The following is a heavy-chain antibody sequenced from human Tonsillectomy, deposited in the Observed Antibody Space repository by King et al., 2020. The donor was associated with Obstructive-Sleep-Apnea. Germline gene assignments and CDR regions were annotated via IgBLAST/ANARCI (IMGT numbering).Heavy chain of an antibody. CDR3: ARGAMTLGAFDI. V-gene: IGHV4-31*03. D-gene: IGHD2-2*01. Sequence: QLQESGPGLVKPSQTLSLTCTVSGGSISSVGYYWSWIRQHPGKGLEWIGYIYYSGSTYYNPSLKSRVTISVDTSKNQFSLKLSSVTAADTAVYYCARGAMTLGAFDIWGQGKMFTVSS. J-gene: IGHJ3*02. CDR1: GGSISSVGYY. CDR2: IYYSGST.